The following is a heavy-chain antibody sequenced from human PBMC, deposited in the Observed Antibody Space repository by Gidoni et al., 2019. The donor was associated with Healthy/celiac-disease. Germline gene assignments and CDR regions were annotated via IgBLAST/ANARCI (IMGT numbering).Heavy chain of an antibody. J-gene: IGHJ4*02. CDR3: AKDLTVGATVDY. CDR2: ISYDGSNK. CDR1: GFTFSSYG. V-gene: IGHV3-30*18. D-gene: IGHD1-26*01. Sequence: QVQLVESGGGVVQPGRSLRPACAASGFTFSSYGMHWVRKAPGKGLEWVAVISYDGSNKYYADSVKGRFTISRDNSKNTLYLQMNSLRAEDTAVYYCAKDLTVGATVDYWGQGTLVTVSS.